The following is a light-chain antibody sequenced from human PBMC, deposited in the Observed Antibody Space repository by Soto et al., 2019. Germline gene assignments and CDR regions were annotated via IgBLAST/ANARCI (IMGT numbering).Light chain of an antibody. V-gene: IGLV2-8*01. CDR3: SSFAGSNNFPYV. J-gene: IGLJ1*01. CDR2: EIN. CDR1: ISDVGAYDY. Sequence: QSALTQPPSASGSPGQSFTISCTGPISDVGAYDYVSWYQQHPGKAPKLMIYEINKRPSGVPDRFSGSKSGNTASLTVSGLQAEDEADYYCSSFAGSNNFPYVFGAGTKVTVL.